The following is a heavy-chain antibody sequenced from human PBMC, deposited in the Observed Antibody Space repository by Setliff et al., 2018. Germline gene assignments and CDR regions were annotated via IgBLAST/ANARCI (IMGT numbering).Heavy chain of an antibody. CDR2: VDHSGNT. D-gene: IGHD3-22*01. CDR3: ARRDSTGYYGYSFDF. Sequence: KPSETLSLTCTVSGDSISRSTYYWGWIRQSPGKGLDWIGTVDHSGNTFYNSSLKSRVTISVDTSKNHFSLKLTSVSAADTAVYYCARRDSTGYYGYSFDFWGQGTLVTVSS. CDR1: GDSISRSTYY. V-gene: IGHV4-39*02. J-gene: IGHJ4*02.